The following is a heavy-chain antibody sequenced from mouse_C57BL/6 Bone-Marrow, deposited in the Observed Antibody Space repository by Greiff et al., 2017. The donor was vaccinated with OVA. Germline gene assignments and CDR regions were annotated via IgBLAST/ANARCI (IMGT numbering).Heavy chain of an antibody. CDR3: SRKTFCYGSSPEFAY. Sequence: QVQLKESGPGILQPSQSLSLSCSFSGFSLSNFGMGVGWLRPPSGLGLEWLAHIWWVDAKYYHPALKSRLTISKDTSNNQVSLKIADVDTTDTATYYCSRKTFCYGSSPEFAYWGQGTLVTVSA. CDR1: GFSLSNFGMG. V-gene: IGHV8-8*01. CDR2: IWWVDAK. J-gene: IGHJ3*01. D-gene: IGHD1-1*01.